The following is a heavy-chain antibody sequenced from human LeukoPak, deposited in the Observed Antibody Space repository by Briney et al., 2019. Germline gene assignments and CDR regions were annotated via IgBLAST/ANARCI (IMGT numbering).Heavy chain of an antibody. J-gene: IGHJ4*02. Sequence: GGSLKLSCAASGFTFSRYAMSWVRQAPGKGLEWVSSISGSGGTTSYADSMEGRFTISRDNSKNTLYLHMNSLRAEDTAVYYCAKDTEYSSSWYKEAVDYWGQGALVTVSS. V-gene: IGHV3-23*01. CDR2: ISGSGGTT. CDR1: GFTFSRYA. CDR3: AKDTEYSSSWYKEAVDY. D-gene: IGHD6-13*01.